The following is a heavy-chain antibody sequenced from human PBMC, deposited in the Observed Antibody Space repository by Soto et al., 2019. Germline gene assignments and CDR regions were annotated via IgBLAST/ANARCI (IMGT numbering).Heavy chain of an antibody. V-gene: IGHV1-24*01. J-gene: IGHJ6*02. Sequence: ASVKVSCKVSGYTLTELSMHWVRQAPGKGLEWMGGFDPEDGETIYAQKFQGRVTMIEDKSTDTDYMELSSLRSEDTDVYYCVALRAEYSGSPLHYYGMDVWGQGTTVTVSS. CDR2: FDPEDGET. CDR3: VALRAEYSGSPLHYYGMDV. D-gene: IGHD1-26*01. CDR1: GYTLTELS.